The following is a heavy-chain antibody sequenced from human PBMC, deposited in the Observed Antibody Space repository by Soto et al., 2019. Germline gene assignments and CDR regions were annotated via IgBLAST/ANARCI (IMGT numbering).Heavy chain of an antibody. CDR3: AAPPSY. Sequence: SKTRSLARTVSSASINSYYCKWIRQSPGKGLEWIGYMHDSGSTSYNPSLKSRVTISVDTSRNQFSLKLTSVTAADTALYYCAAPPSYWGQGILVTVS. CDR2: MHDSGST. V-gene: IGHV4-59*01. CDR1: SASINSYY. D-gene: IGHD6-6*01. J-gene: IGHJ4*02.